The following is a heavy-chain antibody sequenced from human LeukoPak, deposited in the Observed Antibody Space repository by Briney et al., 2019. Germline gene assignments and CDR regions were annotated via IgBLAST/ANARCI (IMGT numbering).Heavy chain of an antibody. D-gene: IGHD6-19*01. J-gene: IGHJ3*02. V-gene: IGHV1-18*01. CDR1: GYTFTSYG. CDR3: ARDPALVAVAGNDAFDI. CDR2: LSAYNGNT. Sequence: AASVKVSCKASGYTFTSYGINWVRQAPGQGLEWMGWLSAYNGNTNHAQKLQGRVTMTTDTSTSTAYMELRSLRSDDTAVYYCARDPALVAVAGNDAFDIWGQGTMVTVSS.